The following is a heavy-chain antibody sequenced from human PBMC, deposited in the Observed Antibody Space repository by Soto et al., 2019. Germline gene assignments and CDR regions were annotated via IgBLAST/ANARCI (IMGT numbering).Heavy chain of an antibody. Sequence: QVQLQQWGAGLLKPSETLSLTCAVYGGSFSGYYWSWIRQPPGKGLEWIGEINHSGSTNYNPSLKSRVTISVDTSKNQFSLKLSSVTAADTAVYYCADGQQLGYFRHWGQGTLVTVSS. J-gene: IGHJ1*01. CDR2: INHSGST. CDR1: GGSFSGYY. CDR3: ADGQQLGYFRH. D-gene: IGHD6-13*01. V-gene: IGHV4-34*01.